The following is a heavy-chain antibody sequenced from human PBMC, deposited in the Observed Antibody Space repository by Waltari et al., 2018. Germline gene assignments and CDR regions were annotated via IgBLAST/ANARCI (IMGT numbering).Heavy chain of an antibody. CDR2: INEDESET. D-gene: IGHD4-4*01. V-gene: IGHV3-7*01. CDR1: GFPFSRHW. J-gene: IGHJ4*02. CDR3: ARDMGIYTNYAAY. Sequence: EVQLVESGGGLVQPGGSLGLSWVASGFPFSRHWISWLRQAPGKGLEWVANINEDESETFYADSVKGRFTISRDNAKNSLYLQMNSLRVEDTAYYYCARDMGIYTNYAAYWGQGTLVTVSS.